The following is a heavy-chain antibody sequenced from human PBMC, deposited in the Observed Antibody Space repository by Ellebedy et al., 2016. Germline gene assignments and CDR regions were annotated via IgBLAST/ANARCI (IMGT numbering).Heavy chain of an antibody. V-gene: IGHV3-30*18. CDR3: AKEAAEAKEGAAAYLSYDY. Sequence: GGSLRLXCVASGFSFSNFGMHWVRQTPGKGLEWVAVISSDGGTNYYADSVKGRLTISRDNSKSTLYLQMNSLTAEDTAMYYCAKEAAEAKEGAAAYLSYDYWGQGTLVTVSS. CDR2: ISSDGGTN. CDR1: GFSFSNFG. D-gene: IGHD6-25*01. J-gene: IGHJ4*02.